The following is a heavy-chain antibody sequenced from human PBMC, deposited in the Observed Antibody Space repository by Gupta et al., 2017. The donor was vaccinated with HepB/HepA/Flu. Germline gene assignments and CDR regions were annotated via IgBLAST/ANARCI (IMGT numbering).Heavy chain of an antibody. J-gene: IGHJ3*02. CDR3: ARGFDLRM. CDR1: GFTFSSDW. Sequence: EVQLVESGGGLVQPGGSLRLSCAASGFTFSSDWMSWVRQAPGTGLAWVANINQDGGNKYFVDSVKGRFTISRDNAKNSLYLQMNSLRVEDTAVYYCARGFDLRMWGQGTMVTVSS. CDR2: INQDGGNK. V-gene: IGHV3-7*04.